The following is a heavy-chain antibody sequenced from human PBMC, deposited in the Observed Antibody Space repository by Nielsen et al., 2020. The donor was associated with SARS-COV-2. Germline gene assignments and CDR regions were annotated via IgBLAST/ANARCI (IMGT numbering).Heavy chain of an antibody. Sequence: GESLKISCAASKFTFNSYAMSWVRQAPGKGLEWVSAISGNGDTTYYADSVKGRFTISRDSSKNTVFLEMNSLRAGDTAIYYCTKVPNSSGPPLFYGMDVWGQGTTVIVSS. CDR1: KFTFNSYA. J-gene: IGHJ6*02. CDR3: TKVPNSSGPPLFYGMDV. V-gene: IGHV3-23*01. D-gene: IGHD6-19*01. CDR2: ISGNGDTT.